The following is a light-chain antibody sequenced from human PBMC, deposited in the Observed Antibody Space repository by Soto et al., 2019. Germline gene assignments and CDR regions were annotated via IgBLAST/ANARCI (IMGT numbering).Light chain of an antibody. CDR2: YNG. Sequence: QPVLTQPPSVSAAPRQRVTISCSGSNANIGNNAVNWYQQLPGKAPKLLIHYNGLLASGVSDRFSGSKSGTSAFLAISGLRSEDEADYYCAAWDDKLSGPVFGGGTQLTVL. J-gene: IGLJ3*02. CDR3: AAWDDKLSGPV. V-gene: IGLV1-36*01. CDR1: NANIGNNA.